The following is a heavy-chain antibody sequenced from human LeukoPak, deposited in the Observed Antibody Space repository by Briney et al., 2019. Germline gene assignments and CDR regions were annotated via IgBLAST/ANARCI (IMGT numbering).Heavy chain of an antibody. CDR2: INHSGST. J-gene: IGHJ4*02. Sequence: SETLSLTCAVYGGSFSGYYWSWIRQPPGKGLDWIGEINHSGSTNYNPSLKSRVTISVDTSKNQFSLKQSSVAAANAAVYYCASSGEIAAAGTSHDYWGQGTLVTVSS. CDR1: GGSFSGYY. D-gene: IGHD6-13*01. CDR3: ASSGEIAAAGTSHDY. V-gene: IGHV4-34*01.